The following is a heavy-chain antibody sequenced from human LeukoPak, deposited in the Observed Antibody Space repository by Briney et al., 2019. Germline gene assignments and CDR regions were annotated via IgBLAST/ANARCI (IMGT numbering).Heavy chain of an antibody. V-gene: IGHV3-20*04. D-gene: IGHD3-10*01. CDR2: ISWNGGST. CDR1: GLTFDDYG. J-gene: IGHJ4*02. CDR3: ARQFGRDYYGSGSYFDY. Sequence: PGGSLRLSCAVSGLTFDDYGMSWVRQAPGKGLEWVSGISWNGGSTGYADSVKGRFTISRDNAKNSLYLQMNSLRVEDTALYYCARQFGRDYYGSGSYFDYWGQGTLVTVSS.